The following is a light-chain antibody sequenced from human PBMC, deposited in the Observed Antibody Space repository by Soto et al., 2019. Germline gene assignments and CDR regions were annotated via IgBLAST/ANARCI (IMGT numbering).Light chain of an antibody. CDR2: GNS. Sequence: QSVLTQSPSVSGAPGQRVTISCTGSSSNIGAGYDVHWYQEVPGTAPKLLIYGNSNRPSGVPDRFSGSKSGTSASLAITGLQAEDEADYYCQSYDSSLSGYVFGTGTQLTVL. CDR3: QSYDSSLSGYV. CDR1: SSNIGAGYD. V-gene: IGLV1-40*01. J-gene: IGLJ1*01.